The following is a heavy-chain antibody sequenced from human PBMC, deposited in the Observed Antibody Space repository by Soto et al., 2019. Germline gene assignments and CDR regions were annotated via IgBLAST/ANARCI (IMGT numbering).Heavy chain of an antibody. D-gene: IGHD6-13*01. CDR1: GFTFDDYA. CDR2: ISWNSGSI. V-gene: IGHV3-9*01. Sequence: GGSLRLSCAASGFTFDDYAMHWVRQAPGKGLEWVSGISWNSGSIGYADSVKGRFTISRDNAKNSLYLQMNSLRAEDTALYYCAKERSSSWYGAGDYYYGMDVWGQGTTVTVS. J-gene: IGHJ6*02. CDR3: AKERSSSWYGAGDYYYGMDV.